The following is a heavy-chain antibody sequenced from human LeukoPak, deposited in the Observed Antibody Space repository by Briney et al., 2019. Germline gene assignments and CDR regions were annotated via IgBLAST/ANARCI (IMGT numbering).Heavy chain of an antibody. D-gene: IGHD1-1*01. J-gene: IGHJ4*02. CDR3: AKVDYWSPENYLDS. V-gene: IGHV3-23*01. CDR1: GFPFGSYA. Sequence: GGSLRLSCAASGFPFGSYAMTWVRQAPGKGLESVSVITDGADTYYADSVKGRFTISRDNSQNTVRLQMDNLRADDTAVYYCAKVDYWSPENYLDSWGQGTLVTVSS. CDR2: ITDGADT.